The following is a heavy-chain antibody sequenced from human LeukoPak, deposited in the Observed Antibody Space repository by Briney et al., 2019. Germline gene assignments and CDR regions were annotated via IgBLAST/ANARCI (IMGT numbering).Heavy chain of an antibody. CDR1: GFTFSGYE. V-gene: IGHV3-48*03. CDR2: ISSGGGTK. D-gene: IGHD5-12*01. J-gene: IGHJ4*02. Sequence: GGSLRLSCAASGFTFSGYEMNWVRQAPGKGLEWVSYISSGGGTKYYADSVKGRFTISRDNAKHSLSLQMNSLRAEDTAVYYRASPTVATLDYWGQGTLVTVSS. CDR3: ASPTVATLDY.